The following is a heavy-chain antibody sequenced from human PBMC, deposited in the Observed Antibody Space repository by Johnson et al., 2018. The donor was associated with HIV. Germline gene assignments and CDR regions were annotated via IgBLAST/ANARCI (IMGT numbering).Heavy chain of an antibody. J-gene: IGHJ3*02. CDR3: ARGGSSRNPAFAI. CDR2: ISWNSGSI. D-gene: IGHD1-26*01. Sequence: VQLVESGGGLVQPGRSLRLSCAASGFTFDDYAMHWVRQAPGKGLEWVSGISWNSGSIGYADSVKGRFTISRPNAKNSLYLRMNRLRAEETAVYYCARGGSSRNPAFAIWGQGTMVTVSS. CDR1: GFTFDDYA. V-gene: IGHV3-9*01.